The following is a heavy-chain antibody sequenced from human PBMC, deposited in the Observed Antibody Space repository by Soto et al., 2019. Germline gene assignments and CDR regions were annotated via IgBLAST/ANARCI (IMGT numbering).Heavy chain of an antibody. CDR2: ISRTGDDV. Sequence: EGQLVESGGGLVKPGGSLRLSCAASGFIFTNYGMHWVRQAPGKGLEWVASISRTGDDVLYADSVKGRFSISRDNAKNAQSLLMSSLRVVDTSDYYCATDSLDSTALYDYFDLWGQGTLVTVSS. V-gene: IGHV3-21*06. CDR1: GFIFTNYG. D-gene: IGHD6-19*01. CDR3: ATDSLDSTALYDYFDL. J-gene: IGHJ5*02.